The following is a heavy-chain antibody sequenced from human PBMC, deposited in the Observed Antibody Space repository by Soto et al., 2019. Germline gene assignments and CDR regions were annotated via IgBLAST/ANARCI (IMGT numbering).Heavy chain of an antibody. CDR2: IYYSGST. J-gene: IGHJ4*02. D-gene: IGHD3-22*01. Sequence: SETLSLTCTVSGGSISSYYLSWIRQPPGKGLEWIGYIYYSGSTNYNPSLKSRVTISVDTSKNQFSLKLSTVTAADTAVYYCAGERYYDSSGLDYWGQGTLVTVSS. V-gene: IGHV4-59*01. CDR1: GGSISSYY. CDR3: AGERYYDSSGLDY.